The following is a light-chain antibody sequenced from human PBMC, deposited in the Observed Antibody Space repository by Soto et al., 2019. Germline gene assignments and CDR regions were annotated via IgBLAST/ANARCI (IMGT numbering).Light chain of an antibody. Sequence: QSVLTQPPSVSGAPGQRVTISCTGSSSNIGAVYDVHWYQQLPGTAPKLLIYGNSNRPSGVPDRFSASKSGTSASLAITGLRAEDEADYDCQSYDSSLSGWVFGGGNKVTVL. CDR3: QSYDSSLSGWV. J-gene: IGLJ3*02. V-gene: IGLV1-40*01. CDR2: GNS. CDR1: SSNIGAVYD.